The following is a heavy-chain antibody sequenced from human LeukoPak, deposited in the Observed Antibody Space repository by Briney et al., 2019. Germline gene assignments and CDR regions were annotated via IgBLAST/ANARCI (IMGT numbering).Heavy chain of an antibody. D-gene: IGHD6-19*01. Sequence: SETLSLTCTVSGGSISSGNYYWSWIRQPAGKGLEWIGRIHTSGSTNYNPSLKSRVTISVDTSKNQFSLRLSSVTAADTAVYYCARGSRDSGWDFDYWGQGTLVTVSS. J-gene: IGHJ4*02. CDR1: GGSISSGNYY. CDR3: ARGSRDSGWDFDY. V-gene: IGHV4-61*02. CDR2: IHTSGST.